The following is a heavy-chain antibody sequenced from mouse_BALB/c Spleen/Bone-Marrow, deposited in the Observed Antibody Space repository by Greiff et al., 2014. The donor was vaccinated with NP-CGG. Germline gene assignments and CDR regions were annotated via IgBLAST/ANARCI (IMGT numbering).Heavy chain of an antibody. CDR1: GFNIKDTY. J-gene: IGHJ4*01. CDR2: IDPANGNT. V-gene: IGHV14-3*02. D-gene: IGHD2-4*01. CDR3: AKYGGLRYAMDY. Sequence: EVKVVESGAELVKPGASVKLSCTASGFNIKDTYMHWVKQRPEQGLEWIGRIDPANGNTKYDPKFQGKATITADTSSNTAYLQLSSLTSEDTAVYYCAKYGGLRYAMDYWGQGPSVTVSS.